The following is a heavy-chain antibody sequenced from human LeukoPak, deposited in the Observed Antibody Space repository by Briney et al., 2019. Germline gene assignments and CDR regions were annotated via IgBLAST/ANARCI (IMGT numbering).Heavy chain of an antibody. D-gene: IGHD3-10*01. V-gene: IGHV3-74*01. Sequence: GGSLRLSCTGSGFTFSNYWMSWVRQAPGKGLEWVSHINGDGNTPSYADFVKGRFTISRDNAKNTVYLEMSSLRAEDSAVYYCARDPHYGAGFYHYYYMDVWGEGTTVTVSS. J-gene: IGHJ6*03. CDR3: ARDPHYGAGFYHYYYMDV. CDR1: GFTFSNYW. CDR2: INGDGNTP.